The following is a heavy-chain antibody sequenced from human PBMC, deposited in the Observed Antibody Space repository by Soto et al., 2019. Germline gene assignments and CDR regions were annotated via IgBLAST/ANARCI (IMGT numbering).Heavy chain of an antibody. CDR2: ISYDGSKS. D-gene: IGHD3-10*01. V-gene: IGHV3-33*01. Sequence: QVRLVESGGGVVQPGRSLRLSCAVSGFTFSTNDMQWVRQAPGKGLEWVAGISYDGSKSYYADSVKGRFIISRDNSKDTLHLQMNSLRVEDAAVYFCARDAPRFALFYFDFWGQGTLVTVSS. CDR3: ARDAPRFALFYFDF. CDR1: GFTFSTND. J-gene: IGHJ4*02.